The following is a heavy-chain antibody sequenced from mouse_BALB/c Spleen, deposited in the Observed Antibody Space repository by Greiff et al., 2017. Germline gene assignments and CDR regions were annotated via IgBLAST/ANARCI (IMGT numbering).Heavy chain of an antibody. Sequence: VQLVESGAELARPGASVKMSCKASGYTFTSYTMHWVKQRPGQGLEWIGYINPSSGYTNYNQKFKDKATLTADKSSSTAYMQLSSLTSEDSAVYYCARDYYGYDAMDYWGQGTSVTVSS. D-gene: IGHD1-2*01. J-gene: IGHJ4*01. CDR1: GYTFTSYT. V-gene: IGHV1-4*01. CDR3: ARDYYGYDAMDY. CDR2: INPSSGYT.